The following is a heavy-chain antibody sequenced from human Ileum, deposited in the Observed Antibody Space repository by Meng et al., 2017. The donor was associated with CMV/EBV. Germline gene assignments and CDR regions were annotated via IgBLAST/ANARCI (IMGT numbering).Heavy chain of an antibody. CDR1: GFTCSNFG. Sequence: LVGSGRGVVQPGRYLRLSFEDCGFTCSNFGMHWVRQAPGKGLEWVTLVVNDGNKKYYADSVKGRFTISRDNSAKMVYLEMNNLRPEDTAIYYCARDFDYWGQGTLVTVSS. V-gene: IGHV3-30-3*01. J-gene: IGHJ4*02. CDR3: ARDFDY. CDR2: VVNDGNKK.